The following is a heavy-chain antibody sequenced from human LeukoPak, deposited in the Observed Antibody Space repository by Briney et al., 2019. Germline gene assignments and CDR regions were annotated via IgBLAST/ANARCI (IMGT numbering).Heavy chain of an antibody. D-gene: IGHD2-21*01. CDR3: SRSCGDDCYHKAPADY. Sequence: PGGSLRLSCVVSGFTFSSYWMHWVRQVPGKGLEWVSRINNGGMKTNYADSVQGRFTVSRDNVKDTLYLQLDSLRAEDTAVYYCSRSCGDDCYHKAPADYWGQGTLVTVSS. CDR1: GFTFSSYW. CDR2: INNGGMKT. J-gene: IGHJ4*02. V-gene: IGHV3-74*01.